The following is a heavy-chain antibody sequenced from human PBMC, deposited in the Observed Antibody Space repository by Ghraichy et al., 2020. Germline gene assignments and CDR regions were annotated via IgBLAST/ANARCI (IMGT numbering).Heavy chain of an antibody. Sequence: GESLNISCTHSGFTCNHYSIRVAFHAPVCRLVLVSAISGSGGSTYYADSVKGRFTISRDNSRNTLYLQMNSLTAEDTAIYYCAKDLGETSSYFNYYYNGMDVWGQGTTVSVSS. CDR1: GFTCNHYS. J-gene: IGHJ6*02. CDR2: ISGSGGST. V-gene: IGHV3-23*01. D-gene: IGHD3-22*01. CDR3: AKDLGETSSYFNYYYNGMDV.